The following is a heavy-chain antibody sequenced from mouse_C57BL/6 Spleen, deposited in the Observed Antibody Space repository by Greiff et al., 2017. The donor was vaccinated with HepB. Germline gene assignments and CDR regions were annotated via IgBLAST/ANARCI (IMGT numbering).Heavy chain of an antibody. CDR3: AREEFYSNYGRDY. CDR1: GYTFTSYW. D-gene: IGHD2-5*01. Sequence: QVQLQQPGAELVRPGTSVKLSCKASGYTFTSYWMHWVKQRPGQGLEWIGVIDPSDSYTNYNQKFKGKATLTVDTSSSTAYMQLSRLTSEDSAVYYCAREEFYSNYGRDYWGQGTSVTVSS. J-gene: IGHJ4*01. CDR2: IDPSDSYT. V-gene: IGHV1-59*01.